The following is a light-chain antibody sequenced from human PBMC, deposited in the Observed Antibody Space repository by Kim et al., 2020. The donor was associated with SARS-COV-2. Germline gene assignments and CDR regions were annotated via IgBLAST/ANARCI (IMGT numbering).Light chain of an antibody. CDR1: QSVSSSY. Sequence: PGERATRSVRASQSVSSSYLAWYQQKPGQAPRILIYGASSRATGIPDRCSGSGSGTDFTLTISRLEPEDFAVYYCQQYGSSPMYTFGQGTKLEI. J-gene: IGKJ2*01. CDR3: QQYGSSPMYT. CDR2: GAS. V-gene: IGKV3-20*01.